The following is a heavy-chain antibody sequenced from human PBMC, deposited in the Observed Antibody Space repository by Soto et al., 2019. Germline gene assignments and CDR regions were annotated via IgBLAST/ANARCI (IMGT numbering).Heavy chain of an antibody. D-gene: IGHD2-15*01. CDR1: GSSISSGGYS. J-gene: IGHJ6*03. CDR2: INHSGST. Sequence: PSETLSLTCAVSGSSISSGGYSWSWIRQPPGKGLEWIGYINHSGSTNYNPSLKSRVTISVDTSKNQFSLKLSSVTAADTAVYYCARVRISGYCSGGSCYRPHYYMDVWGKGTTVTVSS. CDR3: ARVRISGYCSGGSCYRPHYYMDV. V-gene: IGHV4-30-2*01.